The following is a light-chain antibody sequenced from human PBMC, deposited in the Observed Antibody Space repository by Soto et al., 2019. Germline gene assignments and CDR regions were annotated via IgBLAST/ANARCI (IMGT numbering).Light chain of an antibody. CDR1: QSISSW. V-gene: IGKV1-5*03. CDR2: KAS. Sequence: DIQMTQSPSTLSASVGDRVTITCRASQSISSWLAWYQQKPGKAPKLLIYKASSLESGVTSRFSGSGSGTAFTLTISSLQPDDFATYVCQQDNSYWWTFGQGTKVEIK. CDR3: QQDNSYWWT. J-gene: IGKJ1*01.